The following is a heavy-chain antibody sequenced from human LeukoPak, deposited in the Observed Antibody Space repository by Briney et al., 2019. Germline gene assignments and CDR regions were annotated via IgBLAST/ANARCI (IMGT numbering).Heavy chain of an antibody. Sequence: KPSETLSLTCTVSGGSISSYYWSWIRQPPGKGLEWIGYIYYSGSTNYNPSLKSRVTISVDTSKNQFSLKLSSVTAADTAVYYCARGLEYDFWSGYYNYWGQGTLVTVSS. CDR2: IYYSGST. CDR3: ARGLEYDFWSGYYNY. V-gene: IGHV4-59*12. D-gene: IGHD3-3*01. J-gene: IGHJ4*02. CDR1: GGSISSYY.